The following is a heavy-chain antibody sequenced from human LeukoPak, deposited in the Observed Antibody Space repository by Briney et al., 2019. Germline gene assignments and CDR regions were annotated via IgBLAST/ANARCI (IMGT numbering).Heavy chain of an antibody. Sequence: KPSETLSLTCTVSGGSISRSSNYWGWIRQPPGKGLEWIGSFYYSGNTYYNPSLKSRVTISIDTSNNQFSLKLRSVTAADTAVYYCARQGVDIVVVDYWGQGTPVTVSS. CDR3: ARQGVDIVVVDY. CDR2: FYYSGNT. V-gene: IGHV4-39*01. D-gene: IGHD2-21*01. J-gene: IGHJ4*02. CDR1: GGSISRSSNY.